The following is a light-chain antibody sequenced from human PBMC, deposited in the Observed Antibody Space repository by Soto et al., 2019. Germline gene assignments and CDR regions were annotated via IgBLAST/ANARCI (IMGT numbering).Light chain of an antibody. J-gene: IGLJ2*01. V-gene: IGLV1-40*01. Sequence: QSVLTQPPSVSGAPGQRVTISCTGSSSNIGAGYDVHWYQQLPGTAPKLLTSGNSNRPSGVPDRFSGSKSGTSASLAITGLHAEDEADYYCQSYDTSLSGAVFGGGTKVTVL. CDR3: QSYDTSLSGAV. CDR1: SSNIGAGYD. CDR2: GNS.